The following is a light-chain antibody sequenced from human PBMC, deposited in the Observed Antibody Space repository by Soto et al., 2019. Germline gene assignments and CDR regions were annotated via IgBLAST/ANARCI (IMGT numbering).Light chain of an antibody. CDR1: QSVSSN. CDR3: QQYNNWPRT. Sequence: EIVMSQSPATLSVSTGERATLSCRASQSVSSNLAWYQQKPGQAPRLLIYGASTRATGIPARFSGSGPGTEFTLTISSLQSEDFAVYYCQQYNNWPRTFGQGTKVDI. J-gene: IGKJ1*01. V-gene: IGKV3-15*01. CDR2: GAS.